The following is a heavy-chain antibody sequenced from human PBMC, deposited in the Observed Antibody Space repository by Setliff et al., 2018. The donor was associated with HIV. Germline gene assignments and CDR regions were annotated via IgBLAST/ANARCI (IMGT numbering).Heavy chain of an antibody. D-gene: IGHD3-16*01. J-gene: IGHJ4*02. CDR1: GFTFSAYR. CDR3: AKDKSYHDYIWGSSVLAY. Sequence: GGSLRLSCAASGFTFSAYRMNWVRQAPGKGLEWVAFMRYDGSNKDYADSVKGRFTISRDNSKNTLFLQMNSLRPEDTAIYYCAKDKSYHDYIWGSSVLAYWGQGTLVTVSS. CDR2: MRYDGSNK. V-gene: IGHV3-30*02.